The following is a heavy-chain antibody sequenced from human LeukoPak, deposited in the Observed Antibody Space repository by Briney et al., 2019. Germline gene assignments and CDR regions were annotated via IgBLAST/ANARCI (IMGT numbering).Heavy chain of an antibody. CDR2: ISWNSGSI. J-gene: IGHJ4*02. CDR1: GFSFSVYW. V-gene: IGHV3-9*01. CDR3: AKGDSSGYYYFRLSYYFDY. Sequence: GGSLRLSCAASGFSFSVYWMHWVRQAPGKGPVWVSGISWNSGSIGYADSVKGRSTISRDNAKNSLYLQMNSLRAEDTALYYCAKGDSSGYYYFRLSYYFDYWGQGTLVTVSS. D-gene: IGHD3-22*01.